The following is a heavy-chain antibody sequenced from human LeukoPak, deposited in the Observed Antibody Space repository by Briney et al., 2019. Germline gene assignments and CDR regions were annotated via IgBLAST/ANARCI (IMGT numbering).Heavy chain of an antibody. J-gene: IGHJ4*02. Sequence: GGSLRLSCAASGFTFTTYWMSWVRQLPGKGLEWVANINQDGTEKYYVDSVKGRFTISRDNAKNSLYLQMNSLRVEDTAIYYCVKVAKYYYGSETYYFFEHWGQGTPVTASS. CDR3: VKVAKYYYGSETYYFFEH. D-gene: IGHD3-10*01. V-gene: IGHV3-7*01. CDR1: GFTFTTYW. CDR2: INQDGTEK.